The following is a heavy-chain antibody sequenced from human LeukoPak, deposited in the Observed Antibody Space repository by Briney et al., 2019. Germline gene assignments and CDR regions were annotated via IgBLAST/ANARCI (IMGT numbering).Heavy chain of an antibody. V-gene: IGHV3-7*03. J-gene: IGHJ6*03. Sequence: GGSLRLSCAASGFTFSSYWMSWVRQAPGKGLEWVASIRQDGSAKYYVESVKGRFTISRDNTNNLVYLQMNSLRAEDMAVYYCARIGPGGTTFGILMSISYYYDMDVWGKGTTVTVSS. D-gene: IGHD3-3*01. CDR2: IRQDGSAK. CDR1: GFTFSSYW. CDR3: ARIGPGGTTFGILMSISYYYDMDV.